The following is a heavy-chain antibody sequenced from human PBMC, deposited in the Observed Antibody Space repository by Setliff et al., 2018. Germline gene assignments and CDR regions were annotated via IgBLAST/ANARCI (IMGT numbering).Heavy chain of an antibody. CDR1: GFPFSTNG. D-gene: IGHD7-27*01. CDR3: AKDSLLWAGYFNS. J-gene: IGHJ4*02. V-gene: IGHV3-30*02. CDR2: SRYDGSSK. Sequence: LRLSCAASGFPFSTNGMHWVRQAPGKRLEWVAFSRYDGSSKYNEDSVKGRFTISRDNSKNTLYLQMDSLTPEDTAVYYCAKDSLLWAGYFNSWGQGTLVTVS.